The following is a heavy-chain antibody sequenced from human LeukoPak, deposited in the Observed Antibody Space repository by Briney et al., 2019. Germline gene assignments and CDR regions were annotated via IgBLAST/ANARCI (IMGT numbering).Heavy chain of an antibody. CDR2: ITGSGDGT. CDR3: AKRDVYDTSSHRPFCLS. J-gene: IGHJ5*02. D-gene: IGHD3-22*01. Sequence: GGSLRLSCAASGFTFSGYAMTWVRQAPGKGLEWVSGITGSGDGTHYAESVKGRFTISRDNSKSTVYLQMNSLTVEDTAIYYCAKRDVYDTSSHRPFCLSWGRGTLVTVSS. V-gene: IGHV3-23*01. CDR1: GFTFSGYA.